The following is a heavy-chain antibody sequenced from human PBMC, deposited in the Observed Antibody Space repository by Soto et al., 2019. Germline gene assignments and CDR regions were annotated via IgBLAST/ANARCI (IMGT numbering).Heavy chain of an antibody. V-gene: IGHV5-51*01. CDR3: ARLVYYDSSGYYPPPPFDY. CDR1: GYSFTSYW. D-gene: IGHD3-22*01. CDR2: IYPGDSDT. J-gene: IGHJ4*02. Sequence: VPALKSSGKGSGYSFTSYWIGSVRQMPGKGLEWMGIIYPGDSDTRYSPSFQGQVTISADKSISTAYLQWSSLKASDTAMYYCARLVYYDSSGYYPPPPFDYWGQGTLVTVSS.